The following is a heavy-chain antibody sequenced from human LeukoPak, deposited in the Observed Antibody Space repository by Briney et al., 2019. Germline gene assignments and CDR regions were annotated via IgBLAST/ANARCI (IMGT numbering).Heavy chain of an antibody. Sequence: GGSLTLSCAASGFTVSSNYMSCVRQTPGKGLQWVAIILYEGRDKYYAASVKGRFTISRDNSKNTLYLQMNSLRAEDTAVYYCAKADAPYCSGGSCYLDYWGQGTLVTVSS. CDR1: GFTVSSNY. CDR2: ILYEGRDK. D-gene: IGHD2-15*01. J-gene: IGHJ4*02. V-gene: IGHV3-30*18. CDR3: AKADAPYCSGGSCYLDY.